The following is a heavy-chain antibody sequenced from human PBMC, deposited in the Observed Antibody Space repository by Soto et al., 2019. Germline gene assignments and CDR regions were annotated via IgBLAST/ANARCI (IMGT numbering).Heavy chain of an antibody. D-gene: IGHD3-16*02. Sequence: EVQLVESGGGLVQPGGSLRLSCAASGFTFSSYEMNWVRQAPGKGLEWVSYISSSGSTIYYVDSVKCRFTISRDNAKNSLYLQMNSLRAEDTAVYYCARVSQSFIEYFQHWGQGTLVTVSS. V-gene: IGHV3-48*03. CDR2: ISSSGSTI. CDR3: ARVSQSFIEYFQH. CDR1: GFTFSSYE. J-gene: IGHJ1*01.